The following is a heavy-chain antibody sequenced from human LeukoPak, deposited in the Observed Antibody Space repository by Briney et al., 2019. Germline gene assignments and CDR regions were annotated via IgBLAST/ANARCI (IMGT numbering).Heavy chain of an antibody. V-gene: IGHV4-34*01. CDR1: GGSFSGYY. D-gene: IGHD3-10*01. CDR3: VRGYYGSGSYHWFDP. CDR2: INHSGST. Sequence: SETLSLTCAVYGGSFSGYYWSWIRQPPGKGLEWIGEINHSGSTNYNPSLKSRVTISVDTSKNQFSLKLSSVTAADTAVYYRVRGYYGSGSYHWFDPWGQGTLVTVSS. J-gene: IGHJ5*02.